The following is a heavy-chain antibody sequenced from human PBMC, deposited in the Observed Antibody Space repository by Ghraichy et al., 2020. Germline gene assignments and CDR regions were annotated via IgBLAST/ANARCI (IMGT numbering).Heavy chain of an antibody. CDR1: GFTFSIYS. D-gene: IGHD2/OR15-2a*01. V-gene: IGHV3-7*03. CDR3: ARNRASLDV. Sequence: GSLRLSCAASGFTFSIYSMSWVRQAPGKGLEWVADINPDGSEKYYVDSVKGRFTMSRDNAKNSVSLQMNSLRAEDTAVYYCARNRASLDVWGKGTTVTVSS. CDR2: INPDGSEK. J-gene: IGHJ6*04.